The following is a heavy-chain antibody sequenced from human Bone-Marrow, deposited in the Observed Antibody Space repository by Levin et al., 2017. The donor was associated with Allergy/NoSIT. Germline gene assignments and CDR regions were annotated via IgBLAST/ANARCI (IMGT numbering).Heavy chain of an antibody. D-gene: IGHD2-15*01. CDR1: TFGSYW. CDR2: IYPGDSDT. J-gene: IGHJ6*02. V-gene: IGHV5-51*01. CDR3: ARRATDCSGNTCYSGGMDV. Sequence: KVSCKGTFGSYWIDWVRQMPGKGLEWMGVIYPGDSDTRYSPSFQGQVTISADRSINTVYLQWSSLKASDTAIYYCARRATDCSGNTCYSGGMDVWGQGTTVTVSS.